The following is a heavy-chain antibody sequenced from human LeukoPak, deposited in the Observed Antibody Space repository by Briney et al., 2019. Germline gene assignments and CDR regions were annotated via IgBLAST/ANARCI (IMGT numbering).Heavy chain of an antibody. CDR2: INAGNGNT. V-gene: IGHV1-3*01. CDR1: GYTFTSYA. Sequence: GASVKVSCKASGYTFTSYAMHWVRQAPGQSLEWMAWINAGNGNTKYSQKFQGRVTITRDTSASTAYMELSSLRSEDTAVYYCARVGGITMVRGVMPPYYYGMDVWGKGTTVTVSS. J-gene: IGHJ6*04. CDR3: ARVGGITMVRGVMPPYYYGMDV. D-gene: IGHD3-10*01.